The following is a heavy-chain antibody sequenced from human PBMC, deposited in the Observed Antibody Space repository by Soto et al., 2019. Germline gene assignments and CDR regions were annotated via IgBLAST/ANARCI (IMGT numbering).Heavy chain of an antibody. CDR2: ISYDGSNK. V-gene: IGHV3-30-3*01. CDR3: ARDAAAGAYFDY. J-gene: IGHJ4*02. CDR1: GFTFSSYA. D-gene: IGHD6-13*01. Sequence: GGSLRLSCAASGFTFSSYAMHWVRQAPGKGLEWVAVISYDGSNKYYADSVKGRFTISRDNSKNTLYLQMNSLRAEDTAVYYCARDAAAGAYFDYWGQGTLVTVSA.